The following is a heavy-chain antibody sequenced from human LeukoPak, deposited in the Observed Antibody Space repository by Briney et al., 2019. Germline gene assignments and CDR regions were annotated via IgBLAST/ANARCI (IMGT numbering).Heavy chain of an antibody. CDR1: GFTFSSYW. CDR3: AKAGVTTQFDY. D-gene: IGHD2-21*02. CDR2: IKQDGSEK. V-gene: IGHV3-7*01. J-gene: IGHJ4*02. Sequence: GGSLRLSCAASGFTFSSYWMSWVRQAPGKGLEWVANIKQDGSEKYYVDSVKGRFTISRDNSKNTLYLQMNSLRAEDTAVYYCAKAGVTTQFDYWGQGTLVTVPS.